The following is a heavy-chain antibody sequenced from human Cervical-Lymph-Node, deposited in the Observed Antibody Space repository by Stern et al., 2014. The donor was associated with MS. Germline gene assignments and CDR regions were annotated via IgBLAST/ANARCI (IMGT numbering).Heavy chain of an antibody. CDR2: ISYEGSSK. D-gene: IGHD3-16*01. CDR3: AKGLTKSAYYFDY. Sequence: VPLVESGGGVVQTGRSLRLSCAASGFTFSNYGMHWVRQAPGKGLEWVAIISYEGSSKYYADSVKGRFTISRDNSKNTLYLQMNSLRAEDTAVFYCAKGLTKSAYYFDYWGQGTLVTVSS. CDR1: GFTFSNYG. J-gene: IGHJ4*02. V-gene: IGHV3-30*18.